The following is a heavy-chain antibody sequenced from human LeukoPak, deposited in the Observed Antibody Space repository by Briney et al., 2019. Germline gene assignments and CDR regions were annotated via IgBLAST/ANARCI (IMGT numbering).Heavy chain of an antibody. D-gene: IGHD3-22*01. CDR1: GYTFTGYY. CDR3: ARVSFYYDSSGYIDY. CDR2: INPNSGGT. J-gene: IGHJ4*02. Sequence: AASVKVSCKASGYTFTGYYMHWVRQAPGQGLEWMGRINPNSGGTNYAQKFQGRVTMTRDTSISTAYMELSRLRSDDTAVYYCARVSFYYDSSGYIDYWGQGTLVTVSS. V-gene: IGHV1-2*06.